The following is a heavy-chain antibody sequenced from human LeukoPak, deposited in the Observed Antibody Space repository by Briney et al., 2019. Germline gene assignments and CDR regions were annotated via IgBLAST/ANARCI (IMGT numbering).Heavy chain of an antibody. CDR3: AKGKDTLNPYWYFDV. V-gene: IGHV3-20*04. J-gene: IGHJ2*01. CDR2: INWSGVST. Sequence: GGSLRLSCAASGFTFSDYYMSWIRQAPGKGLEWVSGINWSGVSTGYADSVKGRFTISRDNTKNSLFLQLNSLRAEDTAFYYCAKGKDTLNPYWYFDVWGRGTLVSVSS. CDR1: GFTFSDYY. D-gene: IGHD5-18*01.